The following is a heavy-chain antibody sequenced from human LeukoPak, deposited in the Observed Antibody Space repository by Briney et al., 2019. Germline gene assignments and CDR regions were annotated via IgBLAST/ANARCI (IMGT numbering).Heavy chain of an antibody. J-gene: IGHJ4*02. Sequence: ASLKVSCKASGYTFTGYSMHWVRQAPGQGFEWMGWINPNSGVTNYAQKFQGRVTMTRDTSISTAYMELSSLRSDDTAVYYCARVGVEGASCYDYWGQGTLVTVSS. CDR1: GYTFTGYS. D-gene: IGHD2-2*01. CDR2: INPNSGVT. V-gene: IGHV1-2*02. CDR3: ARVGVEGASCYDY.